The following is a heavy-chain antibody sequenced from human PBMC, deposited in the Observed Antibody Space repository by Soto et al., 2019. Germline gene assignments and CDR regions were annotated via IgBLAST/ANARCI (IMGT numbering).Heavy chain of an antibody. CDR3: ARHEGNGNVWPLDY. Sequence: QVQLLESGPGLVKPSETLSLTCTVSGDSIGTTHSYWAWIRQSPGKVLEWIGNIHYSGSTYYMPSLRSRVTLSVDTSKTQFSLRLTAVTAEDTAVYYCARHEGNGNVWPLDYWGQGILVTVSS. V-gene: IGHV4-39*01. CDR1: GDSIGTTHSY. CDR2: IHYSGST. D-gene: IGHD2-8*01. J-gene: IGHJ4*02.